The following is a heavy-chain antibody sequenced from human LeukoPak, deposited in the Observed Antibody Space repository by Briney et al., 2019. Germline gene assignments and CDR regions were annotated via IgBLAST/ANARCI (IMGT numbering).Heavy chain of an antibody. D-gene: IGHD2/OR15-2a*01. Sequence: PSETLSLTCAVYGESFSGYYWNWLRQPPGKGLEWIGEIDHTGGTNYNPSLKSRVTISADTSKNQFSLNLSSVTAADTAVYYCVRQRVVGFYDPFDFWGQGTLVTVSS. J-gene: IGHJ4*02. V-gene: IGHV4-34*01. CDR1: GESFSGYY. CDR2: IDHTGGT. CDR3: VRQRVVGFYDPFDF.